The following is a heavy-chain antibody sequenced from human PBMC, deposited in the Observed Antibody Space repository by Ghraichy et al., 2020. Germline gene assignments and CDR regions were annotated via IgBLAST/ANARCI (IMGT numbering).Heavy chain of an antibody. V-gene: IGHV1-18*04. CDR2: ISAYNGNT. CDR1: GYTFTSYG. CDR3: ATYCGGDCYSDN. Sequence: ASVKVSCKASGYTFTSYGISWVRQAPGQGLEWMGWISAYNGNTNYAQKLQGRVTMTTDTSTSTSYMELRSLRSDDTAVYYCATYCGGDCYSDNWGQGTLVTVSS. J-gene: IGHJ4*02. D-gene: IGHD2-21*02.